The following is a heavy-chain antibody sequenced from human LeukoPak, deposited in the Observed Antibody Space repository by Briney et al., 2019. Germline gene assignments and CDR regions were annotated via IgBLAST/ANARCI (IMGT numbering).Heavy chain of an antibody. Sequence: PGGSLGLSCAASGFTFSSYSMNWVRQAPGKGLEWVASISSSSSYIYYADSVKGRFTISRDNAKNSLYLQMHSLSAEDTAVYYCARQSIAVRLGAAVGTCDYWGQGSQDSVSS. CDR2: ISSSSSYI. CDR1: GFTFSSYS. V-gene: IGHV3-21*01. CDR3: ARQSIAVRLGAAVGTCDY. D-gene: IGHD6-6*01. J-gene: IGHJ4*02.